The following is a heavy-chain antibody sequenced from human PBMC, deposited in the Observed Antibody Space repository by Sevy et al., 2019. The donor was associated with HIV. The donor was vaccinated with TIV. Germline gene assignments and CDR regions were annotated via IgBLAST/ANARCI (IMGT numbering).Heavy chain of an antibody. J-gene: IGHJ4*02. V-gene: IGHV1-18*01. CDR1: GYIFTSYG. CDR3: ARDRDYDYIWGTFPYRDF. D-gene: IGHD3-16*01. Sequence: GESLKISCKDSGYIFTSYGISWVRQAPGRGLEWVGWISPYKGTTNYAQKFQGRVTMTTDTSTFTVYMQLRSLRSDDTAIYYCARDRDYDYIWGTFPYRDFWGQGTLVTVSS. CDR2: ISPYKGTT.